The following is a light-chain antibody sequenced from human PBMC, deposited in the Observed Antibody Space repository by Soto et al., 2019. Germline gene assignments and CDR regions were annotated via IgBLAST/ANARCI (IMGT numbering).Light chain of an antibody. CDR1: TNDIGTYEY. V-gene: IGLV2-14*01. CDR3: SSYTTCRSFPWV. Sequence: QSALTQPASVSGSPGQSITISCTGSTNDIGTYEYVSWHQHHPGKAPKLVIFGVNDRPSGISDRFSGSKSGNTASLTISGLQLEDEAVYYCSSYTTCRSFPWVFGTGTKLTVL. J-gene: IGLJ1*01. CDR2: GVN.